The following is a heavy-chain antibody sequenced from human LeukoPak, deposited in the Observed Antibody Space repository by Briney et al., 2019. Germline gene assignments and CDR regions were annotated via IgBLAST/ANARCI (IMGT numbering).Heavy chain of an antibody. J-gene: IGHJ4*02. CDR3: ARGRYYYDSSGYYAQ. CDR1: GGTFSSYA. D-gene: IGHD3-22*01. Sequence: SVKVSCKASGGTFSSYAISWVRQAPGQGLEWMGRIIPILGIANYAQKFQGRVTITADKSTSTAYMELSSLRSEDTAAYYCARGRYYYDSSGYYAQWGQGTLVTVSS. CDR2: IIPILGIA. V-gene: IGHV1-69*04.